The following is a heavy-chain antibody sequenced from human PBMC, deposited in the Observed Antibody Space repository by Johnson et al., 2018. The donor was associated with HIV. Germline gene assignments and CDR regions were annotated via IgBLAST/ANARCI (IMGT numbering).Heavy chain of an antibody. V-gene: IGHV3-30*04. CDR1: GFTFSSYP. J-gene: IGHJ3*02. D-gene: IGHD5-18*01. Sequence: QVQLVESGGGVVQPGRSLRLSCAASGFTFSSYPMNWVRQAPGKGLEWVAIISYDGGSKYYADSVKGRFTVSRDNSKNTLYLQINSLRPEDTAVYYCARLPSGYSRDDLDIWGQGTMVTVSS. CDR3: ARLPSGYSRDDLDI. CDR2: ISYDGGSK.